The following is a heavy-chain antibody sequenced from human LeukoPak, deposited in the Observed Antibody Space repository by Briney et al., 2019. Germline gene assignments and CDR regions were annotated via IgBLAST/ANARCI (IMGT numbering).Heavy chain of an antibody. V-gene: IGHV1-8*03. CDR1: GYTFTSYD. J-gene: IGHJ5*02. Sequence: ASVKVSCKASGYTFTSYDINWVRQATGQGLEWMGWMNPNSGNTGYAQKFQGRVTITRNTSISTAYMELSSLRSEDTAVYYCARMWAARNWFDPWGQGTLVTVSS. CDR3: ARMWAARNWFDP. D-gene: IGHD1-26*01. CDR2: MNPNSGNT.